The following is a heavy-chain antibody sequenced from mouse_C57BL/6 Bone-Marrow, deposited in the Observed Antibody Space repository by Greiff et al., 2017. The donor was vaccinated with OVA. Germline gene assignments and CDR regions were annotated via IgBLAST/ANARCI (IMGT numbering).Heavy chain of an antibody. V-gene: IGHV7-1*01. CDR1: GFTFSDFY. J-gene: IGHJ3*01. CDR2: SRNKANDYTT. D-gene: IGHD2-5*01. Sequence: EVKLVESGGGLVQSGRSLRLSCATSGFTFSDFYMEWVRQAPGKGLEWIAASRNKANDYTTEYSASVKGRFIVSRETSQSILYLQMNALRAEDTAIYYCARNYSNPWFAYWGQGTLVTVSA. CDR3: ARNYSNPWFAY.